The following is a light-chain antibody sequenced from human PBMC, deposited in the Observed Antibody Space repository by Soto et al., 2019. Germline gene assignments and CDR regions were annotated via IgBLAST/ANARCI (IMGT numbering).Light chain of an antibody. CDR3: SSYAGSGV. CDR2: EVT. CDR1: SSDVGIYNY. J-gene: IGLJ2*01. V-gene: IGLV2-8*01. Sequence: QSALTQPPSASGSPGQSVTISCTGTSSDVGIYNYVSWYQQHPGKAPKLMIYEVTKRPSGVPDRFSGSKFGNTASLTVSGLQADDEADYYCSSYAGSGVFGGGTKLTVL.